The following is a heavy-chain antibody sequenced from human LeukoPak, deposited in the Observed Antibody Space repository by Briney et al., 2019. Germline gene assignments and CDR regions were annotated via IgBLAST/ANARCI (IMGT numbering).Heavy chain of an antibody. Sequence: PSETLSLTCTVSGGSISSSSYYWGWIRQPPGKGLEWIGSIYYSGSTNYNPSLKSRVTISVDTSKNQFSLKLSSVTAADTAVYYCARDQRGYSYGENWFDPWGQGTLVTVSS. CDR3: ARDQRGYSYGENWFDP. CDR2: IYYSGST. D-gene: IGHD5-18*01. CDR1: GGSISSSSYY. J-gene: IGHJ5*02. V-gene: IGHV4-39*07.